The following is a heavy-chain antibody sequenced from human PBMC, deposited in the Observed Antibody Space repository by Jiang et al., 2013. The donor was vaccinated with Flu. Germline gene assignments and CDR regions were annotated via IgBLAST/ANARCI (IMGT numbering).Heavy chain of an antibody. V-gene: IGHV5-51*01. Sequence: YPGDSDARYSPSFQGQVTISADKSISTAYLQWSSLKASDTAMYYCARQHPAPYYYGSGSYPWYFDLWGRGTLVTVSS. CDR3: ARQHPAPYYYGSGSYPWYFDL. J-gene: IGHJ2*01. CDR2: YPGDSDA. D-gene: IGHD3-10*01.